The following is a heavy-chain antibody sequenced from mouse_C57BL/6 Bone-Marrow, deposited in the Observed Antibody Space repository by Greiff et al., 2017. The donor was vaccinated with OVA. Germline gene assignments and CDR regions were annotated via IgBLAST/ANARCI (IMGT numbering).Heavy chain of an antibody. CDR1: GYTFTSYW. CDR3: ARPRAPYYYGD. CDR2: IHPNSGST. D-gene: IGHD3-3*01. J-gene: IGHJ2*01. V-gene: IGHV1-64*01. Sequence: QVQLQQSGAELVKPGASVKLSCKASGYTFTSYWMHWVKQRPGQGLEWIGMIHPNSGSTNYNEKFKSKATLTVDKSSSTAYMQLSSLTSEDSAVYYCARPRAPYYYGDWGQGTTLTVSS.